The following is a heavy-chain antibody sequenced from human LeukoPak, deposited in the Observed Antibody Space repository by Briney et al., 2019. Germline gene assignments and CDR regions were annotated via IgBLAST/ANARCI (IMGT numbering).Heavy chain of an antibody. V-gene: IGHV4-4*02. J-gene: IGHJ4*02. CDR2: IYYSGTA. CDR3: ARHLLGYIDGPAPYYFEY. D-gene: IGHD5-18*01. CDR1: GDSITNPKW. Sequence: KPSGTLSLTCAVSGDSITNPKWWSWVRQPPGKGLEWLGEIYYSGTANYNPSLGSRVTISVDKSKNQLSLRLSSVTAADTAVYYCARHLLGYIDGPAPYYFEYWGQGVLVAVSS.